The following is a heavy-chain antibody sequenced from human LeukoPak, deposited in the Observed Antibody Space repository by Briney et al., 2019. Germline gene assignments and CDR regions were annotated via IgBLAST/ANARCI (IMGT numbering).Heavy chain of an antibody. V-gene: IGHV3-33*01. J-gene: IGHJ4*02. Sequence: PGGSLRLSCEAPGFTFSSYGMHWVRQAPGKGLEWVAIISYDGNERYYVDSMRGRFTISRDNSKNTVDLQMDSLRAEDTAVYYCARDLNAAKNGLHYGADCWGQGSLVIVSS. CDR1: GFTFSSYG. CDR3: ARDLNAAKNGLHYGADC. D-gene: IGHD3-16*01. CDR2: ISYDGNER.